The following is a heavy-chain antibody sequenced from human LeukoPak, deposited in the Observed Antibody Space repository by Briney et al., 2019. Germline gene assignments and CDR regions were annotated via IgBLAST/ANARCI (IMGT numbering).Heavy chain of an antibody. J-gene: IGHJ6*03. V-gene: IGHV5-51*01. D-gene: IGHD2-2*01. CDR1: GYTFANYW. CDR3: ARHQFSSTSSSMDV. CDR2: IYPGDSDT. Sequence: GESLKISCKGSGYTFANYWIGWVRQMPGKGLEWMGIIYPGDSDTRYSPSFQGQVTITADKSISTAYLQWSILKASDTAMYYCARHQFSSTSSSMDVWGKGTTVTVSS.